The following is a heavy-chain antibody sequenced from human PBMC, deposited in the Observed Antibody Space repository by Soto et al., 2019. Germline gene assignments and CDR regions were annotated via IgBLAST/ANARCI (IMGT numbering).Heavy chain of an antibody. J-gene: IGHJ6*03. D-gene: IGHD6-13*01. CDR3: ARDHSIAAAGYYYYMDV. CDR1: GFTFSSYS. Sequence: EVQLVESGGGLVQPGGSLRLSCAASGFTFSSYSMNWVRQAPGKGLEWVSYISSSSSTIYYADSVKGRFTISRDNAKNSLYLQMNSLRAEDTAVYYCARDHSIAAAGYYYYMDVWGKGTTVTVSS. CDR2: ISSSSSTI. V-gene: IGHV3-48*01.